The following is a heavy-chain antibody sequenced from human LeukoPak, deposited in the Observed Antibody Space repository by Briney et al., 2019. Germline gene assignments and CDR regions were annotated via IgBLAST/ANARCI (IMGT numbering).Heavy chain of an antibody. V-gene: IGHV4-59*01. D-gene: IGHD3-10*01. CDR1: GGSISSYY. J-gene: IGHJ5*02. CDR3: ARDRYYYGSGSYSWFDP. CDR2: IYYSGST. Sequence: SETLSLTCTVSGGSISSYYWSWIRHPPGKGLEWIGYIYYSGSTNYNPSLKSRVTISVDTSKNQFSLKLSSVTAADTAVYYCARDRYYYGSGSYSWFDPWGQGTLVTVSS.